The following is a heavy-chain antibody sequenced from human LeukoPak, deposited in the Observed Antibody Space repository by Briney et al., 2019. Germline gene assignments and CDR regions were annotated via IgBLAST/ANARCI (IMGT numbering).Heavy chain of an antibody. CDR1: GGSFSGYY. J-gene: IGHJ4*02. Sequence: SETLSLTCAVYGGSFSGYYWSWIRQPPGKGLEWIGEINHSGSTNYNPSLKSRVTISVDTSKNQFSLKLSSVTAADTAVYYYARGLSPHIVVVPAAQQDIVATVGTYFDYWGQGTLVTVSS. V-gene: IGHV4-34*01. CDR2: INHSGST. CDR3: ARGLSPHIVVVPAAQQDIVATVGTYFDY. D-gene: IGHD2-2*01.